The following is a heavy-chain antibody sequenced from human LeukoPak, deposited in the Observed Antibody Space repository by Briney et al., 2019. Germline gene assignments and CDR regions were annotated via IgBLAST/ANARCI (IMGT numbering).Heavy chain of an antibody. CDR2: ISYDGSNK. D-gene: IGHD6-13*01. CDR3: AKELSAGTGGGWEDYFDY. J-gene: IGHJ4*02. V-gene: IGHV3-30*18. Sequence: GGSLRLSCAASGSTFSNYGMHWVRQAPGKGLEWVAVISYDGSNKFYADSVKGRFTISRDNSKSTLYLQMNSLRTEDTAVYYCAKELSAGTGGGWEDYFDYWGQGTLVTVSA. CDR1: GSTFSNYG.